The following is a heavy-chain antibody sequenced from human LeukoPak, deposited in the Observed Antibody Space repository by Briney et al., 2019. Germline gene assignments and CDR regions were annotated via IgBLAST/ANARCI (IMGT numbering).Heavy chain of an antibody. CDR3: VREIGNSGNYD. V-gene: IGHV3-53*01. D-gene: IGHD1-26*01. CDR2: IYRGEST. J-gene: IGHJ4*02. CDR1: GFTIISSY. Sequence: GGSLRLSCAASGFTIISSYMSWVRQAPGKGLEWVSVIYRGESTYYTESVKGRFIISRDSSKNTLYLQMNSLRAEDTAVYYCVREIGNSGNYDWGQGTLVTVSS.